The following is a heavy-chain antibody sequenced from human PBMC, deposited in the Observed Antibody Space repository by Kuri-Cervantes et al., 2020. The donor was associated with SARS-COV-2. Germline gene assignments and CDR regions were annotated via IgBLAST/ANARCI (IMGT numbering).Heavy chain of an antibody. D-gene: IGHD2-2*01. CDR2: TYYRSKWYN. CDR1: GDSVSTNGAT. CDR3: ARDRCSSTSCYHHDAFDI. Sequence: SQTLSLTCAFSGDSVSTNGATNNAIRQSPSRGLEWLGRTYYRSKWYNDYAVSVKSRITINPDTSKNQFSLKLSSVTAADTAVYYCARDRCSSTSCYHHDAFDIWGQGTMVTVSS. V-gene: IGHV6-1*01. J-gene: IGHJ3*02.